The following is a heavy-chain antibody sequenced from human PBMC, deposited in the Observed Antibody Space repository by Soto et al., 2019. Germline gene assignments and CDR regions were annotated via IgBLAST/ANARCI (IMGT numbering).Heavy chain of an antibody. V-gene: IGHV3-66*01. J-gene: IGHJ4*02. CDR1: GFTVSSNY. D-gene: IGHD1-1*01. CDR3: ARDPGPTFLERY. Sequence: EVQLVESGGGLVQPGGSLRLSCAASGFTVSSNYMSWVRQAPGKGREWVSVIYSGGSTYYADSVKGRFTISRDNSKNTLYLQMNSRRAEDTAVYYCARDPGPTFLERYWGQGTLVTVSS. CDR2: IYSGGST.